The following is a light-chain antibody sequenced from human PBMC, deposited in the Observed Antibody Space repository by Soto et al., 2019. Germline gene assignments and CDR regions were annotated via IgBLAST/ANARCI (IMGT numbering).Light chain of an antibody. V-gene: IGLV1-47*01. Sequence: QSVVTQPPSASGTPGQRLTISCSGSSSNIGSNYIYWYQQLPGTAPKVLIYRNNQRPSGVPDRFSGSKSGTSASLAISGLRSEDESDYYCAAWDDSLSAWVFGGGTKVTVL. CDR3: AAWDDSLSAWV. CDR2: RNN. CDR1: SSNIGSNY. J-gene: IGLJ3*02.